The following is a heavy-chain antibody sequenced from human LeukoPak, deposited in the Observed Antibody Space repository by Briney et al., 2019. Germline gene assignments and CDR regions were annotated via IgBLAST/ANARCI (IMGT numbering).Heavy chain of an antibody. J-gene: IGHJ4*02. CDR3: ARVVGWFGETSYFDY. V-gene: IGHV3-11*05. D-gene: IGHD3-10*01. Sequence: GGSLRLSCAASGFTFGDYYMSWIRQAPGKGLEWVSYISSSSSYTNYADSVKGRFTISRDNAKNSLYLQMNSLRAEDTAVYYCARVVGWFGETSYFDYWGQGTLVTVSS. CDR1: GFTFGDYY. CDR2: ISSSSSYT.